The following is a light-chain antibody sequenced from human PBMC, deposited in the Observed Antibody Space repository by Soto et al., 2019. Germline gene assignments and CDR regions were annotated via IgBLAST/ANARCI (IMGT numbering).Light chain of an antibody. V-gene: IGLV2-14*01. CDR2: EVS. J-gene: IGLJ2*01. CDR1: SSDVGANNY. CDR3: SSFTSSRTLL. Sequence: QSALTQPASVSGSPGQSITISCTGTSSDVGANNYVSWYQQHPGKAPKLMIYEVSNRPSGVSYRFSGSKSGNTASLTISGLQTEDEADYHCSSFTSSRTLLFGGGTKVTVL.